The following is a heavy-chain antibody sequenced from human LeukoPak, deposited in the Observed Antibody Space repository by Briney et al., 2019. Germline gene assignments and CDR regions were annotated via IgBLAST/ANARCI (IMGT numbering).Heavy chain of an antibody. J-gene: IGHJ4*02. CDR2: INSNSGGT. V-gene: IGHV1-2*02. Sequence: ASVRVSCKTSGYTFTDYYIHWMRQAPGQGLEWMGWINSNSGGTSYAQKFQGRVTLTRDTPTRTAFMELNRLSSDDTAVYYCARTSIAARRADFDYWGQGTVVTVSS. CDR3: ARTSIAARRADFDY. D-gene: IGHD6-6*01. CDR1: GYTFTDYY.